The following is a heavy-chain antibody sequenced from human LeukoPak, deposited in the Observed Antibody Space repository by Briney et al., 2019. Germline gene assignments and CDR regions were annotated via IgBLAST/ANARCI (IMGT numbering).Heavy chain of an antibody. D-gene: IGHD2-15*01. J-gene: IGHJ4*02. V-gene: IGHV3-7*01. Sequence: GGSLRPSCAASGFTFSNSWMDWVRQAPGKGLEWVAAIKEDGSEKYYVDSVKGRFTISRDNAKNSLYLQLNSLRSEDTAVYYCAKNRGYASFDYWGQGTLVTVSS. CDR1: GFTFSNSW. CDR2: IKEDGSEK. CDR3: AKNRGYASFDY.